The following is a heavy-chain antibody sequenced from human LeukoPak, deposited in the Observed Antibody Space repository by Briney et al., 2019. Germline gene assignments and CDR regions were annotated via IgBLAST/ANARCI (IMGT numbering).Heavy chain of an antibody. V-gene: IGHV3-23*01. D-gene: IGHD6-19*01. J-gene: IGHJ4*02. Sequence: PGGSLRLSCAASGFTFSSFAMSWVRQAPGQGLEWVSAISDNSGNTYYADSVKGRFTISRDNSENTLYLQMNSLRAEDTAVYYCTRDQVSVAGTGIDYWGQGTLVTVSS. CDR1: GFTFSSFA. CDR2: ISDNSGNT. CDR3: TRDQVSVAGTGIDY.